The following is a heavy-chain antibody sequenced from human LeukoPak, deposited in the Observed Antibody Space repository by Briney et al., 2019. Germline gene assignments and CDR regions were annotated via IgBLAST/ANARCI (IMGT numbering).Heavy chain of an antibody. Sequence: PSETLSLTCTVSGGSISSYYWSWIRQPPGKGLEWIGYIYYSGSTNYNPSLKSQVTISVDTSKNQFSLKLSSVTAADTAVYYCASLGIAAAGSYYYGMDVWGQGTTVTVSS. V-gene: IGHV4-59*08. CDR3: ASLGIAAAGSYYYGMDV. J-gene: IGHJ6*02. D-gene: IGHD6-13*01. CDR1: GGSISSYY. CDR2: IYYSGST.